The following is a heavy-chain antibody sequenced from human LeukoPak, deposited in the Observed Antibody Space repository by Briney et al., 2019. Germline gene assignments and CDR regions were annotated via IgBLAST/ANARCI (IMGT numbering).Heavy chain of an antibody. CDR1: GGSISSYY. D-gene: IGHD5-24*01. V-gene: IGHV4-59*01. CDR2: IYYSGST. J-gene: IGHJ4*02. Sequence: SETLSLTCTVSGGSISSYYWSWIRQPPGKGLEWIGYIYYSGSTNYNPSLKSRVTISVDTSKNQFSLKLSSVTAADTAVYYCASNREMATMTLDYWGQGTLVTVSS. CDR3: ASNREMATMTLDY.